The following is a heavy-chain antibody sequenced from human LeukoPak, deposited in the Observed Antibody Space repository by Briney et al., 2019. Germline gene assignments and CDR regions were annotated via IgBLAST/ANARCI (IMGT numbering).Heavy chain of an antibody. J-gene: IGHJ6*02. CDR1: GYTFTGYY. V-gene: IGHV1-2*02. D-gene: IGHD6-13*01. CDR3: ARGESSSWLNQHYYYYGMDV. Sequence: GASVKVSCKASGYTFTGYYMHWVRPAPGQGLEWMGWINPNSGGTNYAQKFQGRVTMTRDTSISTAYMELNSLRAEDTAVYYCARGESSSWLNQHYYYYGMDVWGQGTTVTVSS. CDR2: INPNSGGT.